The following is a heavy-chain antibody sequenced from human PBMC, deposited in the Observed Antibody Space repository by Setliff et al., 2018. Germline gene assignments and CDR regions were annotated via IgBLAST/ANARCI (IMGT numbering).Heavy chain of an antibody. CDR1: GGTLSNSA. D-gene: IGHD5-12*01. J-gene: IGHJ6*02. V-gene: IGHV1-69*13. CDR3: ARDLDEMAAINSAFFYGMDV. Sequence: ASVKVSCKASGGTLSNSAISWVRQAPGQGLEWMGGIIPMFGTTQYAQRFQGRLTITADASTSAIYMELSSLRSEDTAVYYCARDLDEMAAINSAFFYGMDVWGQGTTVTV. CDR2: IIPMFGTT.